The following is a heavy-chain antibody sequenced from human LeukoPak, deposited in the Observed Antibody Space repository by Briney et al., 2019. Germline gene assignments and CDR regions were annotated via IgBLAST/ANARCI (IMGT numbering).Heavy chain of an antibody. Sequence: PGGSLRLSCAASGFTFSSYAMSWVRQAPGKGLEWVSAISGSGGSTYYADSVKGRFTISRDNSKNTLYLQMNSLRAEDTAVYYCAKDGSGSYFRYYYYMDVWGKGTTVTVSS. D-gene: IGHD1-26*01. CDR3: AKDGSGSYFRYYYYMDV. J-gene: IGHJ6*03. CDR2: ISGSGGST. CDR1: GFTFSSYA. V-gene: IGHV3-23*01.